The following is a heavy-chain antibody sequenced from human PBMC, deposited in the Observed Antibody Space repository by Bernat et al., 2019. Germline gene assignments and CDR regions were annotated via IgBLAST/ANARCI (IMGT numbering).Heavy chain of an antibody. V-gene: IGHV1-18*01. CDR3: ARDGLLWFGELLIETNWFDP. CDR1: GYTFTSYG. CDR2: ISAYNGNT. J-gene: IGHJ5*02. D-gene: IGHD3-10*01. Sequence: QVQLVQSGAEVKKPGASVKVSCKASGYTFTSYGISWVRQAPGQGLKWMGWISAYNGNTNYAQKLQGRVTMTTDTSTSTAYMELRSLRSDDTAVYYCARDGLLWFGELLIETNWFDPWGQGTLVTVSS.